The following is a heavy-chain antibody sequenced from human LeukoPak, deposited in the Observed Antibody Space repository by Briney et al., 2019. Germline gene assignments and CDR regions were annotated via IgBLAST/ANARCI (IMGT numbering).Heavy chain of an antibody. V-gene: IGHV4-34*01. CDR1: GGSFSGYY. CDR3: AREGIVGFYGMDV. J-gene: IGHJ6*02. D-gene: IGHD2-15*01. Sequence: SETLSLTCAVYGGSFSGYYWSWIRQPPGKGLEWIGEINHSGSTNYNPSLKSRVTISVDTSTNQFSLKLSSVTAADTAVYYCAREGIVGFYGMDVWGQGTTVTVSS. CDR2: INHSGST.